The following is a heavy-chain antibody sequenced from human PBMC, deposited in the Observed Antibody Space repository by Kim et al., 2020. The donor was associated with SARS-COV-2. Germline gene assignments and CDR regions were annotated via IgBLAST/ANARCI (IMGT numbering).Heavy chain of an antibody. J-gene: IGHJ6*02. Sequence: SVKVSCKASGGTFSSYAISWVRQAPGQGLEWMGGIIPIFGTANYAQKFQGRVTITADESTSTAYMELSSLRSEDTAVYYCASLIRHTVKLERYSSSWYENPYYYYGMDVWGQGTTVTVSS. CDR3: ASLIRHTVKLERYSSSWYENPYYYYGMDV. CDR2: IIPIFGTA. D-gene: IGHD6-13*01. V-gene: IGHV1-69*13. CDR1: GGTFSSYA.